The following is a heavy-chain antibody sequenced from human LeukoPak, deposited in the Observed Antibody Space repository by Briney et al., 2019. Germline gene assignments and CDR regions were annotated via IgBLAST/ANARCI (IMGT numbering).Heavy chain of an antibody. J-gene: IGHJ4*02. CDR2: ISSSSSYK. CDR1: GFTFSSYS. CDR3: AREKISFGWSGYVHDYFDY. Sequence: KAGGSLRLSCAASGFTFSSYSMIWVRQAPGRGLEWVSSISSSSSYKFYADSVKGRFTISRDNAKNSLYLQMNSLRAEDTAAYYCAREKISFGWSGYVHDYFDYWGQGTLVTVSS. D-gene: IGHD3-3*01. V-gene: IGHV3-21*01.